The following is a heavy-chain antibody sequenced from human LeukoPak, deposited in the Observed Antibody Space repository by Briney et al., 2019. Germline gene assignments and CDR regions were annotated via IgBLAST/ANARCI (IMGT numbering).Heavy chain of an antibody. Sequence: GASVKVSCKTSGYAFNFYGLNWVRQAPGQGLEWMGFISLNNGNTHYEQKFQGRVTMAADTSTNTASLEVKSLRSDDTAVYYCQRITIFGVVMDFDHWGQGTLVTVSS. V-gene: IGHV1-18*04. CDR3: QRITIFGVVMDFDH. CDR1: GYAFNFYG. J-gene: IGHJ4*02. D-gene: IGHD3-3*01. CDR2: ISLNNGNT.